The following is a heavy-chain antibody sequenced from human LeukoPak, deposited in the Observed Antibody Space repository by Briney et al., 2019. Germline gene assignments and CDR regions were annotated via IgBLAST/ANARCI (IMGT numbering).Heavy chain of an antibody. Sequence: PGGSLRLSCAASGFTFSSYAMSWVRQAPGKGLEWVSAISGSGGSTYYADSVKGRFTISRDNSKNTLYLQMNSLRAEDTAVYYCAKSDVLRFLEWSGGAFDIWGQGTMVTVSS. CDR2: ISGSGGST. CDR1: GFTFSSYA. J-gene: IGHJ3*02. V-gene: IGHV3-23*01. D-gene: IGHD3-3*01. CDR3: AKSDVLRFLEWSGGAFDI.